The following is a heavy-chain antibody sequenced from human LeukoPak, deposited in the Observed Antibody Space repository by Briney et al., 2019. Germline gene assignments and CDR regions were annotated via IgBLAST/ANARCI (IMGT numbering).Heavy chain of an antibody. V-gene: IGHV4-34*01. Sequence: SETLSLTCAVYGGSFSGYYWSWIRQPPGKGLEWIGEINHSGSTNYNPSLKSRVTISVDTSKNQFSLKLSSVTAADTAVYYCARGVGVYTMVRGVHAFDIWGQGTMVTVSS. CDR3: ARGVGVYTMVRGVHAFDI. J-gene: IGHJ3*02. CDR1: GGSFSGYY. D-gene: IGHD3-10*01. CDR2: INHSGST.